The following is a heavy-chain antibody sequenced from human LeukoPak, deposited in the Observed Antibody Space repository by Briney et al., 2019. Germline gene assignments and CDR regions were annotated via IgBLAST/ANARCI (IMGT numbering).Heavy chain of an antibody. V-gene: IGHV5-51*01. CDR3: ARQLGQRAGDAFDI. CDR1: GYTFHTYW. CDR2: VYPGDSDT. Sequence: RGESLKISCKGSGYTFHTYWIAWVRQMPGKGLEWMGIVYPGDSDTRYSPSFQGQVTFSADKSTNTAYLQWSSLKASDTAMYYCARQLGQRAGDAFDIWGQGTMVTVSS. D-gene: IGHD6-25*01. J-gene: IGHJ3*02.